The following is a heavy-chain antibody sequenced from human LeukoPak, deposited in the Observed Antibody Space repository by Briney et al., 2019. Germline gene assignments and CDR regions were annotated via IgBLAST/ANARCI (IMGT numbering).Heavy chain of an antibody. CDR2: IANDGRDK. J-gene: IGHJ4*02. V-gene: IGHV3-30-3*01. CDR3: ARDTMAAAAGYYFDY. CDR1: KFTFSSYP. D-gene: IGHD6-13*01. Sequence: QPGGSLGLSCAASKFTFSSYPMHWVRQAPGKGLEWVAVIANDGRDKHCADSVKGRFTISRDNSKNTLYLQINSLRAEDTAVYYCARDTMAAAAGYYFDYWGQGTLVTVSS.